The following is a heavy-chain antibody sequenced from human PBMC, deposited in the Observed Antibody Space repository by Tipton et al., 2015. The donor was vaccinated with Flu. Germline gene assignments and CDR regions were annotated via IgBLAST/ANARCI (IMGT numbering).Heavy chain of an antibody. CDR1: GFTFSNAW. V-gene: IGHV3-15*01. D-gene: IGHD3-9*01. Sequence: SLRLSCAASGFTFSNAWMSWVRQAPGKGLEWVGRILSKTDGGTTDYAAPVKGRFTISRDDSKNTVYLQMSSLKTEDTAMYYCISDVGVLRYAGWGQGTLVTVSS. J-gene: IGHJ4*02. CDR2: ILSKTDGGTT. CDR3: ISDVGVLRYAG.